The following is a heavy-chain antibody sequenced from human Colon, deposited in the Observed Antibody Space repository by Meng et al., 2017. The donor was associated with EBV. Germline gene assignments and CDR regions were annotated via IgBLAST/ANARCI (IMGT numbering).Heavy chain of an antibody. CDR3: ARVGQWLPIDY. Sequence: QQAESGPRLVKPSGTWSMTCAVSGGCISSSNWWSWVRQPPGKGLEWIGEIYHRWSTNYNPSLKSRVTISVDKSKNQFSLNLSSVTAADTAVYYCARVGQWLPIDYWGQGTLVTVSS. CDR1: GGCISSSNW. V-gene: IGHV4-4*02. CDR2: IYHRWST. J-gene: IGHJ4*02. D-gene: IGHD6-19*01.